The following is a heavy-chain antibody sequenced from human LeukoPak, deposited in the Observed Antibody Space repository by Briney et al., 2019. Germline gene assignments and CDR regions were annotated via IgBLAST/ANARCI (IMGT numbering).Heavy chain of an antibody. Sequence: GASVKVSCKASGYTFTSYGISWVRQAPGQGLEWMGWISAYNGNTNYAQKLQGRVTMTTDTSTSTAYMELRSLRSDDTAVYYCARADGHYDFWSWYYYYYGMDVWGQGTTVTVSS. CDR2: ISAYNGNT. D-gene: IGHD3-3*01. CDR3: ARADGHYDFWSWYYYYYGMDV. V-gene: IGHV1-18*01. J-gene: IGHJ6*02. CDR1: GYTFTSYG.